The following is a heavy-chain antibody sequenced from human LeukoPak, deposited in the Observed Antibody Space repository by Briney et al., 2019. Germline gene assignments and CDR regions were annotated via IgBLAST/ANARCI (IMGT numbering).Heavy chain of an antibody. D-gene: IGHD7-27*01. CDR2: IENDGRDR. Sequence: GGSLRLSCAASGFTFSGHAMHWVRQTPGVGLEWVAIIENDGRDRHYSESVKGRFTISRDNSKNTLFLQLNSLRPEDTALYLCARDLMWGFDYWGQGTLVTVSS. CDR1: GFTFSGHA. CDR3: ARDLMWGFDY. V-gene: IGHV3-30*02. J-gene: IGHJ4*02.